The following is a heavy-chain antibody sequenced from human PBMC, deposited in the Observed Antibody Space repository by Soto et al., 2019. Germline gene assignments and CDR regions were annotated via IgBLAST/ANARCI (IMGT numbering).Heavy chain of an antibody. CDR2: INKSGGSR. CDR1: GFTFNTFA. D-gene: IGHD1-1*01. Sequence: GGSLRLSCAASGFTFNTFAMTWVRQAPGRGLEWVSRINKSGGSRYYADSVKGRFTVSRDNSNNTLYLQMNSLRAEDTAIYFCAKCAAMPTIPFDYWGQGAQVTVSS. V-gene: IGHV3-23*01. CDR3: AKCAAMPTIPFDY. J-gene: IGHJ4*02.